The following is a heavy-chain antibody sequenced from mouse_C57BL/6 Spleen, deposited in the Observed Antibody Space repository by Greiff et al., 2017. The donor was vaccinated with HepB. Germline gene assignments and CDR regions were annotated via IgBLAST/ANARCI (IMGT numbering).Heavy chain of an antibody. V-gene: IGHV1-69*01. J-gene: IGHJ1*03. CDR2: IDPSDSYT. D-gene: IGHD1-1*01. Sequence: QVQLQQPGAELVMPGASVKLSCKASGYTFTSYWMHWVKQRPGQGLEWIGEIDPSDSYTNYNQKFKGQSTLTVDKSSSTAYMQLSSLTSEDSAVYYCARSPYYGSSSGYFDVWGTGTTVTVSS. CDR1: GYTFTSYW. CDR3: ARSPYYGSSSGYFDV.